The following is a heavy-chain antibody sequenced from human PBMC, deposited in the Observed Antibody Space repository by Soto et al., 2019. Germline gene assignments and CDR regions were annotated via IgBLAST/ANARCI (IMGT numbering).Heavy chain of an antibody. Sequence: PGGSLRLSCAASGFTFSSYAMSWVRQAPGKGLEWVSAISGSGGSTYYADSVKGRFTISRDNSKNTLYLQMNSLRAEDTAVYYCAKDQEYSSSPDFFSFGDRGQGTPVT. CDR1: GFTFSSYA. CDR3: AKDQEYSSSPDFFSFGD. CDR2: ISGSGGST. J-gene: IGHJ4*02. D-gene: IGHD6-6*01. V-gene: IGHV3-23*01.